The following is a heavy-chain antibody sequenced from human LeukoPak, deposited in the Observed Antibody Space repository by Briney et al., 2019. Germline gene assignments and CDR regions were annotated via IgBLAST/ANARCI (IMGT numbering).Heavy chain of an antibody. D-gene: IGHD5-18*01. CDR3: ARDMGYSYGYSYFDY. Sequence: PGGSLRLSCAASGFTFSSYWMSWVRQAPGKGLEWVANIKRDGSEKYYGDSVKGRFTISRDNAKNSLYLQMNSLRAEDTAVCYCARDMGYSYGYSYFDYWGQGTLVTVSS. J-gene: IGHJ4*02. CDR2: IKRDGSEK. V-gene: IGHV3-7*01. CDR1: GFTFSSYW.